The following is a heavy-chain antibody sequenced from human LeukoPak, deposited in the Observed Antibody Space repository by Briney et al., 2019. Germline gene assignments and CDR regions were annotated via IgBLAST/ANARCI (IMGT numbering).Heavy chain of an antibody. Sequence: PSETLSLTCTVARVSINDYYWTWIRQPPGKGLEWIGYVSSTGNPNSNPSLRSRVSMSIDASKKQFSLRLNSVTAADTAVYYCARPYYGHSVGDAYDVWGQGTLVTVSS. V-gene: IGHV4-59*01. D-gene: IGHD4-17*01. J-gene: IGHJ3*01. CDR1: RVSINDYY. CDR3: ARPYYGHSVGDAYDV. CDR2: VSSTGNP.